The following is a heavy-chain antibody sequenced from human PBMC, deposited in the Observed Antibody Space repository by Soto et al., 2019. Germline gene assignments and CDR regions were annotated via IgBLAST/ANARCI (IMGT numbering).Heavy chain of an antibody. Sequence: ASVKVSCKASGYTFTSYGISWVRQAPGQGLEWMGWISAYNGNTNYAQKLRGRVTMTTDTSTSTAYMELRSLRSDDTAVYYCARTYYDFWSGYYTGWYFDLWGSGNLVTVSS. CDR1: GYTFTSYG. CDR3: ARTYYDFWSGYYTGWYFDL. D-gene: IGHD3-3*01. CDR2: ISAYNGNT. V-gene: IGHV1-18*01. J-gene: IGHJ2*01.